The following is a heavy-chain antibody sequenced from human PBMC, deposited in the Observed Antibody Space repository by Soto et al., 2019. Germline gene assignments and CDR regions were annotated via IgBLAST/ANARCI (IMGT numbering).Heavy chain of an antibody. CDR2: INPSGGST. CDR3: ARDGYDFWSGLSDYYYYMDV. CDR1: GYTFTSYY. Sequence: ASVKVSCKASGYTFTSYYMHWVRQAPGQGLEWMGIINPSGGSTSYAQKFQGRVTMTRDTSTSTVYMELSSLRSEDTAVYYCARDGYDFWSGLSDYYYYMDVWGKGTTVTVSS. V-gene: IGHV1-46*03. J-gene: IGHJ6*03. D-gene: IGHD3-3*01.